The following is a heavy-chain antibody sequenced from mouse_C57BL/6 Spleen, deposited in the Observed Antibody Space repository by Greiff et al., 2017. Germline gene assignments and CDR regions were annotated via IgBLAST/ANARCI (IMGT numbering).Heavy chain of an antibody. CDR2: INPSNGGT. D-gene: IGHD2-2*01. CDR3: APSSGDDEGLAY. CDR1: GYTFTSYW. V-gene: IGHV1-53*01. Sequence: QVQLQQPGTELVKPGASVKLSCKASGYTFTSYWMHWVKQRPGQGLEWIGNINPSNGGTNYNEKFKSKATLTVDKSSSTAYMRLSSLTSEDSAVYDCAPSSGDDEGLAYWGQGTLVTVSA. J-gene: IGHJ3*01.